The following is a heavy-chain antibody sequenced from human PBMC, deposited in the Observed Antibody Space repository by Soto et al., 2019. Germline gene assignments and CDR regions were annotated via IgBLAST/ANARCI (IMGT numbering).Heavy chain of an antibody. D-gene: IGHD2-21*01. CDR3: AMVVSIPYYYYAMDV. CDR1: GYTFTSYG. J-gene: IGHJ6*02. CDR2: ISAHNGNT. V-gene: IGHV1-18*01. Sequence: QVQLVQSGAEVKKSGASVKVSCKASGYTFTSYGISWVRQAPGEGLQWMGWISAHNGNTNYAQKLQGRVTMTTDTTTNTAYMELQSLRSDDTAVYYCAMVVSIPYYYYAMDVWGQGTTLTVSS.